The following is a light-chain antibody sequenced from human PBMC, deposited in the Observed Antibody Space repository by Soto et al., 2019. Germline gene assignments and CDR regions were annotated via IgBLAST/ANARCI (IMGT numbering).Light chain of an antibody. J-gene: IGKJ4*01. CDR3: QQYGSSPLT. V-gene: IGKV3-20*01. CDR1: QSVSSSY. CDR2: GAS. Sequence: EIVLTQSPGTLSLSPGERATLSCRASQSVSSSYLAWYQQKPGQAPRLLIYGASSRATGIPDRFSGSGSGTDFTLTISRLEPEEFAVYSCQQYGSSPLTFGGGTKVDIK.